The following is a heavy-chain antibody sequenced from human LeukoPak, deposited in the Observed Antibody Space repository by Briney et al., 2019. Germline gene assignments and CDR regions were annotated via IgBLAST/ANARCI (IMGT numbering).Heavy chain of an antibody. V-gene: IGHV1-46*01. CDR1: GYTFTSYY. Sequence: GASVKVSCKASGYTFTSYYMHWVRQAPGQGLEWMGIINPSGGSTSYAQKFQGRVAMTRDTSTSTVYMELSSLRSEDTAVYYCARGLYWSMIRGVIQEYFDLWGRGTLVTVSS. J-gene: IGHJ2*01. CDR3: ARGLYWSMIRGVIQEYFDL. D-gene: IGHD3-10*01. CDR2: INPSGGST.